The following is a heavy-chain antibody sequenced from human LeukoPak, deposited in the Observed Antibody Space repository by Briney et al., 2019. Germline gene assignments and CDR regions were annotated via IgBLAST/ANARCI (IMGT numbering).Heavy chain of an antibody. J-gene: IGHJ4*02. CDR1: GGSISSGSYY. V-gene: IGHV4-61*02. D-gene: IGHD7-27*01. CDR3: ARVVSWGYYFDY. CDR2: IYTSGST. Sequence: SQILSLTCTVSGGSISSGSYYWSWIRQPAGKGLEWIGRIYTSGSTNYNPSLKSRVTISVDTSKNQFSLKLSSVTAADTAVYYCARVVSWGYYFDYWGQGTLVTVSS.